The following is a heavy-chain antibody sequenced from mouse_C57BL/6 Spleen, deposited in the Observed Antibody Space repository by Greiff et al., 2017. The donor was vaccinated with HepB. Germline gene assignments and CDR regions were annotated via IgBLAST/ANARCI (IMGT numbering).Heavy chain of an antibody. CDR2: IHPNSGST. CDR1: GYTFTSYW. D-gene: IGHD1-2*01. CDR3: ARWDNYGDYAMDY. J-gene: IGHJ4*01. Sequence: QVQLQQPGAELVKPGASVKLSCKASGYTFTSYWMHWVKQRPGQGLEWIGMIHPNSGSTNYNEKFKSKATLTVDKSSSTAYMQLSSLTSEDSAVYYCARWDNYGDYAMDYWGQGTSVTVSS. V-gene: IGHV1-64*01.